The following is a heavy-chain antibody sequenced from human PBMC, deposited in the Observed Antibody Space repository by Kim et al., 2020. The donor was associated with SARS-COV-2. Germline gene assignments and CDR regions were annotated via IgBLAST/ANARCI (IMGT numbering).Heavy chain of an antibody. V-gene: IGHV4-34*01. D-gene: IGHD2-2*02. Sequence: SETLSLTCAVYGGSFSGYYWSWIRQPPGKGLEWIGEINHSGSTNYNPSLKSRVTISVDTSKNQFSLKLSSVTAADTAVYYCARGLRGYCSSTSCYTAFDPWGQGTLVTVSS. CDR3: ARGLRGYCSSTSCYTAFDP. CDR2: INHSGST. J-gene: IGHJ5*02. CDR1: GGSFSGYY.